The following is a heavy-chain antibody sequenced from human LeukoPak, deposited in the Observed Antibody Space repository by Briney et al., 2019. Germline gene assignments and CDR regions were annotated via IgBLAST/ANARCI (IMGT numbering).Heavy chain of an antibody. J-gene: IGHJ4*02. V-gene: IGHV3-23*01. CDR2: ISGGGDIT. CDR3: LPFYIWGSYDY. CDR1: GFTFSSYA. D-gene: IGHD3-16*01. Sequence: PGGSLRLSCAASGFTFSSYAMSWVRQAPGKGLEWVSAISGGGDITYYTDSVKGRFTISRDNSKNTLYLQMNSLRVEDTATYYCLPFYIWGSYDYWGQGTLVTVSS.